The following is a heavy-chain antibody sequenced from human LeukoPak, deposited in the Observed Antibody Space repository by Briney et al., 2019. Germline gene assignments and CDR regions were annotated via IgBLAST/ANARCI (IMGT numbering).Heavy chain of an antibody. CDR2: ISGSGGST. V-gene: IGHV3-23*01. Sequence: GGSLRFSCAASGFTFSSYAMSWVRQAPGKGLEWVSAISGSGGSTYYADSVKGRFTISRDNSKNTLYLQMNSLRAEDTAVYYCAKVNSRIVVVPADDYWGQGTLVTVSS. CDR3: AKVNSRIVVVPADDY. J-gene: IGHJ4*02. D-gene: IGHD2-2*01. CDR1: GFTFSSYA.